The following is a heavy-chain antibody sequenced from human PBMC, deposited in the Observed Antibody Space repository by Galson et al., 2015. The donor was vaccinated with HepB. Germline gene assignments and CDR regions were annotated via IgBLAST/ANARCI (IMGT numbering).Heavy chain of an antibody. CDR3: ARVRGLVIAAALDF. CDR1: GFTFSHYA. D-gene: IGHD6-13*01. J-gene: IGHJ4*02. Sequence: SLRLSCAASGFTFSHYAMHWVRQAPGKGLEWVAVVSYDGSYTSHADSVKGRFTVSRANSKNTLYLQMSSLRSEDTAVYYCARVRGLVIAAALDFWGQGTLVTVSS. CDR2: VSYDGSYT. V-gene: IGHV3-30-3*01.